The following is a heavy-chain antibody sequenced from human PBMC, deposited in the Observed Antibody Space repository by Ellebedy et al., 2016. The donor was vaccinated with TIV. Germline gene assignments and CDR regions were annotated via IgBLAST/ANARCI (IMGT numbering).Heavy chain of an antibody. CDR3: ARQGWNSFRFNYYYYGMDV. J-gene: IGHJ6*02. V-gene: IGHV4-34*01. CDR2: INHSGST. CDR1: GGSFSGYY. D-gene: IGHD1-7*01. Sequence: MPSETLSLTCTVYGGSFSGYYWSWIRQPPGKGLEWIGEINHSGSTNYNPSLQSRVTISVDTSKNQFSLKLSSVTAAATAVFYCARQGWNSFRFNYYYYGMDVWGQGTTVTVSS.